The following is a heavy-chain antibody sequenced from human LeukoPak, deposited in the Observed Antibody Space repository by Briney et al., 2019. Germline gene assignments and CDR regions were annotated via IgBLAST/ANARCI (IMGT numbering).Heavy chain of an antibody. CDR1: GYNFTSYW. CDR2: IYPGDSDT. CDR3: ARHGPRGLRFLEWLIYMDV. Sequence: GESLQISCKGSGYNFTSYWIGWGRQLPGKGVEWMGIIYPGDSDTRDSPSFQGQVTISADKSISTAYLQWSSLKASDTAMYYCARHGPRGLRFLEWLIYMDVWGKGTTVTVSS. J-gene: IGHJ6*03. D-gene: IGHD3-3*01. V-gene: IGHV5-51*01.